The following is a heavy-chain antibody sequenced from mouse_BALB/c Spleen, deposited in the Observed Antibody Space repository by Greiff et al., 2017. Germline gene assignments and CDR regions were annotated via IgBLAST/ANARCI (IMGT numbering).Heavy chain of an antibody. CDR1: GYTFTSYT. V-gene: IGHV1-4*02. D-gene: IGHD1-2*01. Sequence: QVQLQQSAAELARPGASVKMSCKASGYTFTSYTMHWVKQRPGQGLEWIGYINPSSGYTEYNQKFKDKTTLTADKSSSTAYMQLSSLTSEDSAVYYCASRDNYGPWFAYWGQGTLVTVSA. CDR2: INPSSGYT. J-gene: IGHJ3*01. CDR3: ASRDNYGPWFAY.